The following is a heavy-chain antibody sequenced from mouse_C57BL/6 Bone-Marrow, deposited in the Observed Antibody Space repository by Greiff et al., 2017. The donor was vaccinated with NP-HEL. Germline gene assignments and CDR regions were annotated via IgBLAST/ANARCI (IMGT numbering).Heavy chain of an antibody. Sequence: EVQLQESGGGLVKPGGSLKLSCAASGFTFSDYGMHWVRQAPEKGLEWVAYISGGSSTIYYADTVKGRFTISRDNAKNTLFLQMTSLRSEDTAMYYCARGGGSPWFAYWGQGTLVTVSA. CDR3: ARGGGSPWFAY. CDR2: ISGGSSTI. J-gene: IGHJ3*01. D-gene: IGHD1-1*02. CDR1: GFTFSDYG. V-gene: IGHV5-17*01.